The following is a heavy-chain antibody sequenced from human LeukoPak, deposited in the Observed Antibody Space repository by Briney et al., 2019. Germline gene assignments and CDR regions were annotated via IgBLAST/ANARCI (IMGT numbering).Heavy chain of an antibody. Sequence: PGGALRLSCAASGFTFSSYWMSWVRQAPGKGLEWGANIKQDGSEKYYVDSVKGRFTISRDNAKNSLYLQMNSLRAEDTAVYYCATQRRGIAAAGTDYWGQGTLVTVSS. CDR1: GFTFSSYW. V-gene: IGHV3-7*01. CDR2: IKQDGSEK. J-gene: IGHJ4*02. CDR3: ATQRRGIAAAGTDY. D-gene: IGHD6-13*01.